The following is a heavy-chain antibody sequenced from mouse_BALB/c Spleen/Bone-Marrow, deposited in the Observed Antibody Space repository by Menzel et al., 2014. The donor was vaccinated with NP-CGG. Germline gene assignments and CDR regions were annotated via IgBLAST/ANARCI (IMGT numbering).Heavy chain of an antibody. V-gene: IGHV1-18*01. CDR2: INPNNGGT. J-gene: IGHJ1*01. CDR3: ARFYYYGSSYWYFDV. CDR1: GYTFTDYN. D-gene: IGHD1-1*01. Sequence: EVQLQQSGPELVKPGASVKIPCKASGYTFTDYNMDWVKQSHGKSLEWIGDINPNNGGTIYNQKFKGKATLTVDKSSSTAYMELRSLTSEDTAVYYCARFYYYGSSYWYFDVWGEGTTVTVSS.